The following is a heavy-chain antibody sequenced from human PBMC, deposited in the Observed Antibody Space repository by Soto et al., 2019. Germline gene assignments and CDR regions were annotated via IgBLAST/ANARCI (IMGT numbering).Heavy chain of an antibody. CDR2: INSAGSST. V-gene: IGHV3-74*01. D-gene: IGHD1-1*01. CDR3: XXXXXXAGPTTLFDP. CDR1: GFTFSSYW. J-gene: IGHJ5*02. Sequence: EVQLVESGGGLVQPGGSLRLSCAASGFTFSSYWMHWVRQAPGKGLVWVSRINSAGSSTTYADSVKGRFTISRDNAKNTLYXXXXXXXXXXXAXXXXXXXXXXAGPTTLFDPWGQGTLVTVSS.